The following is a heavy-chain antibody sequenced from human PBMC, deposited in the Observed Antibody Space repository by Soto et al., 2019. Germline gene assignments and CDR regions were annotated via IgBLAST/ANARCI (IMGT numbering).Heavy chain of an antibody. D-gene: IGHD6-19*01. CDR2: INSDGSST. CDR1: GFTFSDHW. V-gene: IGHV3-74*01. Sequence: GGSLRLSCAASGFTFSDHWMHWVCLAQGKGLMWVSRINSDGSSTTYADSVKSRCTISRDNTKNTLYLQIISPRTEATAADYCARGPGRVAVAGIFAGVWGQGTTVT. J-gene: IGHJ6*02. CDR3: ARGPGRVAVAGIFAGV.